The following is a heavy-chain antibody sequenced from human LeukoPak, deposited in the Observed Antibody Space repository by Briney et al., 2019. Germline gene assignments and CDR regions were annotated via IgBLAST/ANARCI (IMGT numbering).Heavy chain of an antibody. V-gene: IGHV1-18*01. CDR2: ISAHNGNT. D-gene: IGHD1-1*01. J-gene: IGHJ5*02. CDR1: GYTFTSYG. CDR3: ARRRPVQLERQTRGANWFDP. Sequence: ASVKVSCKASGYTFTSYGISWVRQAPGQGLEWMGWISAHNGNTNYAQKLQGRVTMTTDTSTSTAYMELRSLRSDDTAVYYCARRRPVQLERQTRGANWFDPWGQRTLVTVSS.